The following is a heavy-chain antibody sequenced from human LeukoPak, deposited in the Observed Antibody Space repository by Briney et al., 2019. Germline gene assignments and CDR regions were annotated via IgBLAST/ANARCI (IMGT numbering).Heavy chain of an antibody. Sequence: ASVKVSCKVSGYTLTELSMHWVRQAPGKGLEWMGGFDPEDGETIYAQKFQGRVTMTEDTSTDTAYMELSSLRSDDTAVYYCARVDYYGSGSYYNGSPWFDPWGQGTLVTVSS. CDR2: FDPEDGET. J-gene: IGHJ5*02. D-gene: IGHD3-10*01. CDR1: GYTLTELS. CDR3: ARVDYYGSGSYYNGSPWFDP. V-gene: IGHV1-24*01.